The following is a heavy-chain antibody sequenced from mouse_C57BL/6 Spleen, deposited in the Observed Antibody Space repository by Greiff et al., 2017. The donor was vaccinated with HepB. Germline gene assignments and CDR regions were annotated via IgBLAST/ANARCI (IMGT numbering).Heavy chain of an antibody. Sequence: VQLQQPGTELVKPGASVKLSCKASGYTFTSYWMHWVKQRPGQGLEWIGNINPSNGGTNYNETFKSKATLTVDKSSSTAYMQLSILTSEDSAVYYGARSAGVWYFDVWGAGTTVTVSS. V-gene: IGHV1-53*01. CDR1: GYTFTSYW. CDR2: INPSNGGT. J-gene: IGHJ1*01. D-gene: IGHD1-2*01. CDR3: ARSAGVWYFDV.